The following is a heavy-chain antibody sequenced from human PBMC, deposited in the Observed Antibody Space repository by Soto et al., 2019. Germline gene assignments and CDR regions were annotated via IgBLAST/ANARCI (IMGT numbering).Heavy chain of an antibody. J-gene: IGHJ5*02. CDR2: IYYSGST. CDR3: ARDPGADYIVGWFDP. Sequence: QVQLQESGPGLVKPSETLSLTCTVSSGSISSYYWSWIRQPPGKGLEWIGYIYYSGSTNYNPSLKSRVTISVDTSKNQFSLKLSSVTAADTAVYYCARDPGADYIVGWFDPWGQGTLVTVSS. V-gene: IGHV4-59*01. D-gene: IGHD4-4*01. CDR1: SGSISSYY.